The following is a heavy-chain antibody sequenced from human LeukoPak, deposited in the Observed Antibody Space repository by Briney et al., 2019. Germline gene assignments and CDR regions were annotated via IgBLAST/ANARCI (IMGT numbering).Heavy chain of an antibody. Sequence: GGSLRLSCVASGFTFSSYAMTWFRQAPGKGLEWVSSFSGGDGSPYHADSVKGRFTISRDNSKTTLYLQMNSLRAEDTAIYYCAKNGWLRSSGLWGDYWGQGALVTVSS. J-gene: IGHJ4*02. D-gene: IGHD5-12*01. CDR1: GFTFSSYA. V-gene: IGHV3-23*01. CDR2: FSGGDGSP. CDR3: AKNGWLRSSGLWGDY.